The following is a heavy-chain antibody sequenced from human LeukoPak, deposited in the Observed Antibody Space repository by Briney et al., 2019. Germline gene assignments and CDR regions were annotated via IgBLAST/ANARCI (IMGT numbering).Heavy chain of an antibody. V-gene: IGHV3-48*01. CDR3: ARDSIQLWPNAIDF. J-gene: IGHJ4*02. CDR2: ISSSSINI. CDR1: GFTFSGYS. D-gene: IGHD1-1*01. Sequence: GGSLRPSCATSGFTFSGYSMNWVRQAPGKGLEWISYISSSSINIHYGDSVKGRFTISRDNAENSLYLQINSLRAEDTAVYYCARDSIQLWPNAIDFWGQGTLVTVSS.